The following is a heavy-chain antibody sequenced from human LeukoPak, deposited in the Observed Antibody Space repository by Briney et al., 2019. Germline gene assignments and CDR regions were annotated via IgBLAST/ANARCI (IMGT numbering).Heavy chain of an antibody. Sequence: ASVKVSCKASGYTFTSYDINWVRQATGQGLEWMGWVNPNSGNTGYAQKFQGRVAMTRNTSISTAYMELSSLRSEDTAVYYCARGVLEWLFDWFDPWGQGTLVTVSS. D-gene: IGHD3-3*01. J-gene: IGHJ5*02. V-gene: IGHV1-8*01. CDR3: ARGVLEWLFDWFDP. CDR2: VNPNSGNT. CDR1: GYTFTSYD.